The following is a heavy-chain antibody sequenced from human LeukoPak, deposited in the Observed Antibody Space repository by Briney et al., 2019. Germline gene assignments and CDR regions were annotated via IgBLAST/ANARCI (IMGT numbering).Heavy chain of an antibody. CDR3: ARVLWNGDYPRFDY. CDR2: IYSGGTT. Sequence: GGSLRLSCAASGFTVSSNFMSWVRQAPGKGLEWVSVIYSGGTTYYADSVKGRFTISRDNSKNTLYLQMNSLRAEDTAVYYCARVLWNGDYPRFDYWGQGTLVTVSS. D-gene: IGHD4-17*01. V-gene: IGHV3-53*01. CDR1: GFTVSSNF. J-gene: IGHJ4*02.